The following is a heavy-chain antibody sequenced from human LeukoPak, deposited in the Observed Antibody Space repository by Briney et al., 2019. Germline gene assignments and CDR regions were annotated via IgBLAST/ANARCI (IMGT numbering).Heavy chain of an antibody. V-gene: IGHV3-9*01. J-gene: IGHJ6*02. CDR2: ISWNSGSI. CDR1: GFTFDDYA. CDR3: AKDIKMATTGYYGMDV. D-gene: IGHD5-24*01. Sequence: HTGGSLRLSCAASGFTFDDYAMHWVRQAPGKGLEWVSGISWNSGSIGYADSVKGRFTISRDNAKNSLYLQMNSLRAEDTALYYCAKDIKMATTGYYGMDVWGQGTTVTVSS.